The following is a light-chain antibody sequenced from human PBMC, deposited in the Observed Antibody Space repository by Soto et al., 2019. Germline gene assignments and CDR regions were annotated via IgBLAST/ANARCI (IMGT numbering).Light chain of an antibody. Sequence: QSVLTQPPSASGSPGQSVTISCTGTSSDVGGYNYVSWYQQYPGRAPKLMIYEVTKRPSGVPDRFSSSKSGNTASLTVSGLQAEDEADYYCSSYAASNHVYFVFGGGTKVTVL. CDR1: SSDVGGYNY. CDR3: SSYAASNHVYFV. CDR2: EVT. J-gene: IGLJ3*02. V-gene: IGLV2-8*01.